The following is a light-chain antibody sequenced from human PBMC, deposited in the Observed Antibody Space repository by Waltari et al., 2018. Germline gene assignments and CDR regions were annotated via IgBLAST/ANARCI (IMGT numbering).Light chain of an antibody. V-gene: IGLV7-46*01. CDR3: FFSYLSYTGPWV. J-gene: IGLJ3*02. CDR1: TGAVGSGRR. Sequence: QPVVTQEPSLTVSPGGTVTLTCGSSTGAVGSGRRPFWLQQRPGQVPRSLVDDTSNKHSGTPGRFSGSLRRCQPALTRSGAQPEDEAYYYCFFSYLSYTGPWVFGVGTQLSVL. CDR2: DTS.